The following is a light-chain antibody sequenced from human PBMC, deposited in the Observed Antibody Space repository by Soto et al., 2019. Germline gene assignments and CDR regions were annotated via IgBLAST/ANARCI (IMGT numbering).Light chain of an antibody. CDR3: KQYNSYSPWT. J-gene: IGKJ1*01. V-gene: IGKV1-5*03. CDR2: KAS. CDR1: QSISSW. Sequence: DIQMTQSPSTLSASVGDRVTITCRASQSISSWLAWYQQKPGKAPKLLIYKASSLESGVPSRFSGSGSGTDFILPIRSLQPDDFATYYCKQYNSYSPWTFGQGTKGKIK.